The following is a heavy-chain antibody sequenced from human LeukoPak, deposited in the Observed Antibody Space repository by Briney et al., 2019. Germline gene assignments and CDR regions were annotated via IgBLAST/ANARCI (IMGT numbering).Heavy chain of an antibody. Sequence: GGSLRLSCAASGFTFSTYAVSWVRQAPGKGLEWVSAISGSGGSTFYADSVKGRFTISRDNSRNTLYLQMNSLRAEDTAIYYCAEVDFYYDILTGYPDYWGQGTLVTVSS. D-gene: IGHD3-9*01. J-gene: IGHJ4*02. CDR2: ISGSGGST. CDR1: GFTFSTYA. CDR3: AEVDFYYDILTGYPDY. V-gene: IGHV3-23*01.